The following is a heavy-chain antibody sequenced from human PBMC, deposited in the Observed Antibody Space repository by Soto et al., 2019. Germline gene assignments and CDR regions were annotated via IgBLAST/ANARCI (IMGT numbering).Heavy chain of an antibody. Sequence: GGSLRLSCAASRFTFSSYGMHWVRQAPGKGLEWVAVISYDGSNKYYADSVKGRFTISRDNSKNTLYLQMNSLRAEDTAVYYCAKAPYSSSSEVYYYYGMDVWGQGTTVTVSS. CDR3: AKAPYSSSSEVYYYYGMDV. V-gene: IGHV3-30*18. CDR2: ISYDGSNK. CDR1: RFTFSSYG. D-gene: IGHD6-6*01. J-gene: IGHJ6*02.